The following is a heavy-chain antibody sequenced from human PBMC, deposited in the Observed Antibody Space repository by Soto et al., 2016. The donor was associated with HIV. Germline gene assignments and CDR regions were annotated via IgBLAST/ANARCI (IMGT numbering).Heavy chain of an antibody. V-gene: IGHV4-4*02. J-gene: IGHJ6*02. D-gene: IGHD3-16*01. CDR3: TSYSLGDSDPTGRDV. Sequence: QVQLQESGPGLVKPSGTLSLTCAVSGASITSNNWWSWVRQPPGKGLEWIGEMYHGGNTNYNPSLKSRVTISLDNSKNQFSLILTSVTAADTATYYCTSYSLGDSDPTGRDVWGQGTTVTVSS. CDR1: GASITSNNW. CDR2: MYHGGNT.